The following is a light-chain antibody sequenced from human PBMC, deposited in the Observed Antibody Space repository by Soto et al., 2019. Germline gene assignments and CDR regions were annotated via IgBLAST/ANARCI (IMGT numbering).Light chain of an antibody. CDR3: QQYKNWPWT. J-gene: IGKJ1*01. Sequence: EIVMTQSPATLSVSPGGRATLSCRASQSISDTLAWYQQKPGQAPRLLIYGASTRAPGFPARFSGSGSGTDFTLTISSLQSEDFAVYYCQQYKNWPWTFGQGTKVDI. V-gene: IGKV3-15*01. CDR1: QSISDT. CDR2: GAS.